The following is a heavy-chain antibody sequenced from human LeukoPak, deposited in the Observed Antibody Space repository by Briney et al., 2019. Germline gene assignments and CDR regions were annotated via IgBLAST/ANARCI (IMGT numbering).Heavy chain of an antibody. V-gene: IGHV3-21*01. Sequence: GMSLRLSCAASGFTLSSYTTNWVRQAPGKGLEWVSSISNSGFYIYYADSVKGRFVVSRDNANNSLYLQMNSLRDEDTAVYYCVTDGASDIWGQGTLVTVSS. CDR2: ISNSGFYI. J-gene: IGHJ4*02. CDR3: VTDGASDI. CDR1: GFTLSSYT. D-gene: IGHD2-15*01.